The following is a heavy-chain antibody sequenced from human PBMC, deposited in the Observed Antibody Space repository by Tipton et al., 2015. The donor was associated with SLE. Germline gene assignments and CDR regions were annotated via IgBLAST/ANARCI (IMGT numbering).Heavy chain of an antibody. CDR3: AREVKSGRYDWFDP. D-gene: IGHD1-26*01. Sequence: TLSLTCTVSGGSISSGNYYWTWIRQHTGKGLEGIGYIYDTETTYYNPSLKSRVTMSIDRSKNHFSLRLRSVSAADTAIYYCAREVKSGRYDWFDPWGQGTLVTVSS. CDR1: GGSISSGNYY. CDR2: IYDTETT. V-gene: IGHV4-31*03. J-gene: IGHJ5*02.